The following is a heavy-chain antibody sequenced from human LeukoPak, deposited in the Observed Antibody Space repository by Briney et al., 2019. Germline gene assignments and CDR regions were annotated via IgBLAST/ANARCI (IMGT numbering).Heavy chain of an antibody. CDR3: ARDTVRRWLQFNGMEDDAFDI. V-gene: IGHV3-7*01. CDR2: IKQDGSEK. Sequence: GGSLRLSCAASGFTFSSYWMSWVRQAPGKGLEWVANIKQDGSEKYYVDSVKGRFTISRDNAKNSLYLQMNSLRAEDTAVYYCARDTVRRWLQFNGMEDDAFDIWGQGTMVTVSS. D-gene: IGHD5-24*01. CDR1: GFTFSSYW. J-gene: IGHJ3*02.